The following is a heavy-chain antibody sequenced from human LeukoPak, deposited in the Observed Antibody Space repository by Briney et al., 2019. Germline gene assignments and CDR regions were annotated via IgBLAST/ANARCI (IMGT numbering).Heavy chain of an antibody. CDR1: GVSISSSNSY. J-gene: IGHJ4*02. V-gene: IGHV4-39*01. D-gene: IGHD6-13*01. CDR3: ARLSYSSSWPLFDY. CDR2: IYYSGNT. Sequence: SETLSLTCTVSGVSISSSNSYWGWIRQPPGKGLEWIGSIYYSGNTYYNTSLKSQVSISIDTSKNQFSLKLTSVTAADTAVYYCARLSYSSSWPLFDYWGQGTLVTVSS.